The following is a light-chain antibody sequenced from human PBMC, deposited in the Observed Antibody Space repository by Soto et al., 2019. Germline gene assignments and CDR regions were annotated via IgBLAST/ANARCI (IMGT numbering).Light chain of an antibody. Sequence: EIVLTQSPATLSVSPGDRATLSCRASQSIGKNLAWYQHSPGRAPRLLIYGASNRASGIPARFGGGGYVTDFPLAISSLQAKDFAVYDRPHYGDCPPYTFDQRNNL. CDR3: PHYGDCPPYT. CDR1: QSIGKN. V-gene: IGKV3-15*01. J-gene: IGKJ2*01. CDR2: GAS.